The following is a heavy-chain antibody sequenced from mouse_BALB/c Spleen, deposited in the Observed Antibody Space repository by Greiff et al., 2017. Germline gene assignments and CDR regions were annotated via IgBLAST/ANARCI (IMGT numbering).Heavy chain of an antibody. CDR2: IRSKSNNYAT. V-gene: IGHV10-1*02. CDR1: GFTFNTYA. CDR3: VRRNYRYAMDY. D-gene: IGHD2-14*01. Sequence: EVQLVESGGGLVQPKGSLKLSCAASGFTFNTYAMNWVRQAPGKGLEWVARIRSKSNNYATYYADSVKDRFTISRDDSQSMLYLQMNNLKTEDTAMYYCVRRNYRYAMDYWGQGTSVTVSS. J-gene: IGHJ4*01.